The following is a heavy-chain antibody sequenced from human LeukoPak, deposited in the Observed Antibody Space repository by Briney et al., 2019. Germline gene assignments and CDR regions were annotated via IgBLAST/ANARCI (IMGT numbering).Heavy chain of an antibody. CDR1: GYSISSGYY. D-gene: IGHD2-8*01. CDR2: IYHSGRT. J-gene: IGHJ4*02. V-gene: IGHV4-38-2*02. Sequence: SETLSLTCTVSGYSISSGYYWGWIRQPPGKGLEWIGSIYHSGRTYYNPSLKSRVTISVDTSKNQFSLKLSSVTAADTAVYYCAREMVYRDYWGQGTLVTVSS. CDR3: AREMVYRDY.